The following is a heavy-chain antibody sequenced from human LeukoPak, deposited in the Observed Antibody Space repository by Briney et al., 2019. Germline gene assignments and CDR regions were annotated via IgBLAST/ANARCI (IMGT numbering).Heavy chain of an antibody. V-gene: IGHV3-23*01. Sequence: GGSLRLSCAASGFTFSSYAMSWVRQAPGKGLEWVSAISGSGGSTYYADSVKGRFTISRDNSKNTLYLQMNSLRAEDTAVYYCAKDHYYGSSGYYGHWGQGTLVTVSS. CDR1: GFTFSSYA. CDR3: AKDHYYGSSGYYGH. D-gene: IGHD3-22*01. CDR2: ISGSGGST. J-gene: IGHJ4*02.